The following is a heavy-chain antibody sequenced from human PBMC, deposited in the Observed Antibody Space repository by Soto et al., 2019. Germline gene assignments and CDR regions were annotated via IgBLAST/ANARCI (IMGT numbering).Heavy chain of an antibody. CDR1: GGSISSNKW. Sequence: PSETLSLTCAVYGGSISSNKWWRWVRQPPGKGLEWIGEIYHSGSTNYNPSLKSRVTISLDKSKNQFSLKLTSETAADSAVYYCARDDHIVVVPTSLGAMDVWGQGTTVTVSS. CDR2: IYHSGST. J-gene: IGHJ6*02. D-gene: IGHD2-2*01. CDR3: ARDDHIVVVPTSLGAMDV. V-gene: IGHV4-4*02.